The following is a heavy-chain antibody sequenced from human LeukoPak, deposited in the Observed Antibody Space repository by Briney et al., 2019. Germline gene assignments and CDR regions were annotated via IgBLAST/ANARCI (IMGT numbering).Heavy chain of an antibody. J-gene: IGHJ4*02. D-gene: IGHD3-10*01. V-gene: IGHV3-23*01. CDR3: AKYGSGTYYNGLH. Sequence: GGSLRLSCAASGFTFSTFAMNWVRQAPGKGLEWVSTISGGGGSTYYADSVKGRFTISRDISKSTLYLQMNSLRDEDTALYYCAKYGSGTYYNGLHWGQGTLVTVSS. CDR1: GFTFSTFA. CDR2: ISGGGGST.